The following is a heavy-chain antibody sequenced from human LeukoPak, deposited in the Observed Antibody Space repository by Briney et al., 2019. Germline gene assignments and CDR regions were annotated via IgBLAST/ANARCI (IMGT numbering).Heavy chain of an antibody. Sequence: ASVKVSCKASGYTFTGYYMHWVRRAPGQALEWMGWINPNSGGTNYAQKFQGRVTMTRDTAISTAYMELSRLRSDDTAVYYCARASGGSSWYRGWGQGTLVTVSS. CDR3: ARASGGSSWYRG. J-gene: IGHJ4*02. CDR1: GYTFTGYY. CDR2: INPNSGGT. V-gene: IGHV1-2*02. D-gene: IGHD6-13*01.